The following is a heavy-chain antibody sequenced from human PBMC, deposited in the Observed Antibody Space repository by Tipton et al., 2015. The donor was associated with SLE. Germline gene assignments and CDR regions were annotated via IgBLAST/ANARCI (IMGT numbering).Heavy chain of an antibody. CDR3: ATVDYGANPRDY. V-gene: IGHV3-23*01. CDR1: GFTFSSYA. D-gene: IGHD4/OR15-4a*01. Sequence: SLRLSCAASGFTFSSYAMHWVRQAPGKGLEWASSISGSGLSAYYADSVKGRFTISRDTSKNTVSLQMNSLRAEDTALYFCATVDYGANPRDYWGQGTLVSVSS. CDR2: ISGSGLSA. J-gene: IGHJ4*02.